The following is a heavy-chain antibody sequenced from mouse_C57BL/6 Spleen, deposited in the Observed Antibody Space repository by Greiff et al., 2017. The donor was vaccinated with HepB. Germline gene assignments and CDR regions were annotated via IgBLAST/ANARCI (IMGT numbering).Heavy chain of an antibody. V-gene: IGHV8-12*01. CDR1: GFSLSTSGMG. J-gene: IGHJ2*01. D-gene: IGHD1-1*01. CDR3: ARGGPLDYGSSYYFDY. CDR2: IYWDDDK. Sequence: QVTLKVSGPGILQSSQPLSLTCSFSGFSLSTSGMGVSWIRQPSGKGLEWLAHIYWDDDKRYNPSLKSRLTISKDTSRNQVFLKITSVDTADTATYYCARGGPLDYGSSYYFDYWGQGTTLTVSS.